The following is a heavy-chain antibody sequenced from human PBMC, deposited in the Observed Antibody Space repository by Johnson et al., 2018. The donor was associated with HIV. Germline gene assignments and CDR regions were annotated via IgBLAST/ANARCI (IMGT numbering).Heavy chain of an antibody. V-gene: IGHV3-30-3*01. CDR2: ISYDGSNK. Sequence: QVQLVESGGGVVQPGRSLRLSCAASGFTFSSYAMHWVRQAPGKGLEWVAVISYDGSNKYYADSVKGRFTISRDNSKNTLYLQMSSLRAEDTAVYYCASTDDAFDIWGQGTMVTVSS. D-gene: IGHD4-17*01. J-gene: IGHJ3*02. CDR3: ASTDDAFDI. CDR1: GFTFSSYA.